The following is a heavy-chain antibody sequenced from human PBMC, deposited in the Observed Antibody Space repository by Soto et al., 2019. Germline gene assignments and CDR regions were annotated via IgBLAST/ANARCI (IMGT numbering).Heavy chain of an antibody. Sequence: HPGGSLRLSCAASGFTFSSYWMHWVRQAPGKGLVWVSRINSDGSSTSYADSVKGRFTISRDNAKNTLYLQMNSLRAEDTAVYYCARGEDILTGYYMLDYWGQGTLVTVSS. J-gene: IGHJ4*02. CDR1: GFTFSSYW. CDR3: ARGEDILTGYYMLDY. D-gene: IGHD3-9*01. V-gene: IGHV3-74*01. CDR2: INSDGSST.